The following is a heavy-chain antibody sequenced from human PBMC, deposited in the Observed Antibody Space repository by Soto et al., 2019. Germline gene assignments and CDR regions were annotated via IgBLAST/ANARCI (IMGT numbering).Heavy chain of an antibody. J-gene: IGHJ5*02. V-gene: IGHV1-69*13. CDR3: ARGRYCSGGSCYGGWFDP. D-gene: IGHD2-15*01. CDR2: IIPIFGTA. CDR1: GGTFSSYA. Sequence: SVKVSCKASGGTFSSYAISWVRQAPGQGLEWMGGIIPIFGTANYAQKFQGRVTITADESTSTAYMELSSLRSEDTAVYYCARGRYCSGGSCYGGWFDPWGQGTLVTVSS.